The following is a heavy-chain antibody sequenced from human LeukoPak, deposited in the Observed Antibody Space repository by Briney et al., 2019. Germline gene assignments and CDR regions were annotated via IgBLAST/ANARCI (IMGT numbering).Heavy chain of an antibody. D-gene: IGHD6-13*01. Sequence: EPSETLSLTCTVSGGSISSYYWSWIRQPPGKGLEWIGYIYYSGSTNYNPSLKSRVTISVDTSKNQFSLKLTSVTAADTAVYYCAREVVAAAGTVDYWGQGTLVTVSS. CDR2: IYYSGST. J-gene: IGHJ4*02. CDR3: AREVVAAAGTVDY. V-gene: IGHV4-59*01. CDR1: GGSISSYY.